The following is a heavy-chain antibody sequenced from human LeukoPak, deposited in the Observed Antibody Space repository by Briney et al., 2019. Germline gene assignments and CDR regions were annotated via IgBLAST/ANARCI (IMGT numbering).Heavy chain of an antibody. CDR1: GFTFSNYN. CDR3: ARGSSSWYNYFDY. J-gene: IGHJ4*02. CDR2: ISTSSSYI. Sequence: GGSLRLSCAASGFTFSNYNMNWVRQAPGKGLEWVSSISTSSSYIYYADSVKGRFTISRDNAKNSLYLQMNSLRAEDTALYYCARGSSSWYNYFDYWGQGTLVTVSS. V-gene: IGHV3-21*04. D-gene: IGHD6-13*01.